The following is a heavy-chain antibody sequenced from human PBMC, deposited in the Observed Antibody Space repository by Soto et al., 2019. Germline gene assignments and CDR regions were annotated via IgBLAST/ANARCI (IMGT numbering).Heavy chain of an antibody. CDR3: ARAVTPPTTNWFDP. V-gene: IGHV1-69*13. Sequence: ASVKVSCKASGGTFSSYAISWVRQAPGQGLEWMGGIIPIFGTANYAQKFQGRVTITADESTSTAYMELSSLRSEDMAVYYCARAVTPPTTNWFDPWGQGTLVTVSS. CDR1: GGTFSSYA. CDR2: IIPIFGTA. D-gene: IGHD4-17*01. J-gene: IGHJ5*02.